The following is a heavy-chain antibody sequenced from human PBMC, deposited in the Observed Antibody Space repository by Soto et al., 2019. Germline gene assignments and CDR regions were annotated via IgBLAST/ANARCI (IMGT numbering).Heavy chain of an antibody. V-gene: IGHV3-33*01. D-gene: IGHD6-19*01. Sequence: QVQLVESGGGVVQPGRSLRLSCAASGFTFSSYGMHWVRQAPGKGLEWVAVIWFDGSNKYYADSVKGRFTISRDNSKNTLSLHMNSLRAEDTAVSCCARGVQWLAGDYWGQGPLVTVSS. CDR1: GFTFSSYG. CDR2: IWFDGSNK. CDR3: ARGVQWLAGDY. J-gene: IGHJ4*02.